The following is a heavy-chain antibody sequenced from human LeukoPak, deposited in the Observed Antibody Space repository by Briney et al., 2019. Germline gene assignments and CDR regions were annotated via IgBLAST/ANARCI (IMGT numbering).Heavy chain of an antibody. V-gene: IGHV4-59*01. D-gene: IGHD2-15*01. CDR2: IYYSGGT. Sequence: SETLSLTCTVSGGSISSYYWSWIRQPPGKGLEWIGYIYYSGGTNYNPSLKSRVTISVDTSKNQFSLKLSSVTAADTAVYYCARSRSYSYYFDYWGQGTLVTVSS. J-gene: IGHJ4*02. CDR1: GGSISSYY. CDR3: ARSRSYSYYFDY.